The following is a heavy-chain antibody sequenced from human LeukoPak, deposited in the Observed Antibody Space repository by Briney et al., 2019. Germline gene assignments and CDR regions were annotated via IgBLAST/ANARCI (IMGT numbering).Heavy chain of an antibody. CDR1: GFTFSSYA. CDR2: ISYDGSNK. J-gene: IGHJ4*02. Sequence: GGSLRLSCAASGFTFSSYAMHWVRQAPGKGLEWVAVISYDGSNKYYADSVKGRFTISRDNSKNTLYLQMNSLRAEDTAVYYCARGGLYCSSTSCYSTTDGFDYWGQGTLVTVSS. D-gene: IGHD2-2*01. CDR3: ARGGLYCSSTSCYSTTDGFDY. V-gene: IGHV3-30-3*01.